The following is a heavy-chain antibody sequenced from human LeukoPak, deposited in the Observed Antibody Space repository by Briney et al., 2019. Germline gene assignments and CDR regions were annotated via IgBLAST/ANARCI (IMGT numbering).Heavy chain of an antibody. J-gene: IGHJ4*02. V-gene: IGHV1-18*01. CDR2: ISAYNGNT. D-gene: IGHD3-22*01. CDR1: GYTFTSYG. CDR3: ARDSDYYDSSGYPDY. Sequence: AASVKVSCKASGYTFTSYGISWVRQAPGQGLEWMGWISAYNGNTNYAQKLQGRVTMTTDTSTSTAYMELRSLRSDDTAVYYCARDSDYYDSSGYPDYWGQGTLVTVSS.